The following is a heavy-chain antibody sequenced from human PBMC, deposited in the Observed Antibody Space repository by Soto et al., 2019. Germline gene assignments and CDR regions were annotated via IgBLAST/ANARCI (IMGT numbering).Heavy chain of an antibody. Sequence: SVKVSCKASGGTFSSYAISWVRQAPGQGLEWMGGIIPIFGTANYAQKFQGRVTITADESTSTAYMELSSLRSEDTAVYYCARGGAVAGTRPYYFDYWGQGTLVTVS. CDR3: ARGGAVAGTRPYYFDY. J-gene: IGHJ4*02. CDR2: IIPIFGTA. V-gene: IGHV1-69*13. CDR1: GGTFSSYA. D-gene: IGHD6-19*01.